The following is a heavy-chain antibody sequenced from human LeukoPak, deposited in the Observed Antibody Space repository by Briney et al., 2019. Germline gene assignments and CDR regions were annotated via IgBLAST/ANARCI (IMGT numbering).Heavy chain of an antibody. CDR1: GFTFSSYA. J-gene: IGHJ6*03. Sequence: PGGSLRLSCVASGFTFSSYAMSWVRQAPGKGLEWVSTINNSGGNTYYADSVKGRFTISRDNSKNTVYLQINSLRAEDTAVYYCAKQLRVYYYMDVWGKGTTVTVSS. CDR3: AKQLRVYYYMDV. CDR2: INNSGGNT. D-gene: IGHD1-7*01. V-gene: IGHV3-23*01.